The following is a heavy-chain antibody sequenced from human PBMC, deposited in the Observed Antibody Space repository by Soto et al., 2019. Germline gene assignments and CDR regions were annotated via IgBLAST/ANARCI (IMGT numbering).Heavy chain of an antibody. D-gene: IGHD6-13*01. Sequence: GGSLRLSCAASGFTFSSYGMHWVRQAPGKGLEWVAVISYDGSNKYYADSVKGRFTISRDNSKNTLYLQMNSLRAEDTAVYYCAKLRGQQLVRGNWFDPWGQGTLVTVSS. CDR3: AKLRGQQLVRGNWFDP. CDR2: ISYDGSNK. J-gene: IGHJ5*02. CDR1: GFTFSSYG. V-gene: IGHV3-30*18.